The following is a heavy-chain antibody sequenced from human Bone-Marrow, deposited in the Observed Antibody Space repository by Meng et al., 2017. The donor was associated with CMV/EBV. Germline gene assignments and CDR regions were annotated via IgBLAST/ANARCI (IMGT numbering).Heavy chain of an antibody. D-gene: IGHD3-10*01. CDR3: AKDASGGGYFDY. CDR2: IKEDGSEK. V-gene: IGHV3-7*01. J-gene: IGHJ4*02. Sequence: WIRQPPGKGLEFLANIKEDGSEKEYADSVEGRFTISRDNAKNLVYLQMTSLRVDDTAVYFCAKDASGGGYFDYWGQGTLVTVSS.